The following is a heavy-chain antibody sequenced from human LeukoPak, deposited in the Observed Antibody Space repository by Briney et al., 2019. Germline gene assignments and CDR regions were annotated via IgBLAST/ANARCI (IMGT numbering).Heavy chain of an antibody. J-gene: IGHJ4*02. D-gene: IGHD2-15*01. CDR3: TTEILVPAHWGPRLGGIDY. Sequence: PGGSLRLSCAASGFTFSNYEMHWVRQAPGKGLEWVSSISSSSSYIYYADSVKGRFTISRDNAKNSLYLQMNSLRAEDTAVYYCTTEILVPAHWGPRLGGIDYWGQGTLVTVSS. V-gene: IGHV3-21*01. CDR2: ISSSSSYI. CDR1: GFTFSNYE.